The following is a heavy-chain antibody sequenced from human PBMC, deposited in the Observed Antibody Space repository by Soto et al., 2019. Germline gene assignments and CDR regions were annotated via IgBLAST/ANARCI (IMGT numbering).Heavy chain of an antibody. CDR2: IYYSGRT. D-gene: IGHD1-20*01. Sequence: QVQLQESGPGLVKPSETLSLTCTVSGGSISSYYWSWIRQPPGKGLEWIGYIYYSGRTNYNPYHSSRATTSVDTSNNQFSLKLSSVTAADTAVYYCASRYGDGFDIWGQGTMVTVSS. CDR3: ASRYGDGFDI. J-gene: IGHJ3*02. CDR1: GGSISSYY. V-gene: IGHV4-59*08.